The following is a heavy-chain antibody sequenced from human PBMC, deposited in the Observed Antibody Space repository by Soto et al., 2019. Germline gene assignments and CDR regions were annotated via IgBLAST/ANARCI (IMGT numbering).Heavy chain of an antibody. CDR2: ISHSGST. CDR3: ARANYGQWLDF. CDR1: GGSINSGRYY. Sequence: QVQLQESGPGLVKPSQTLSLTCTVSGGSINSGRYYWTWIRQHPGKGLEWIGYISHSGSTYYNPSLKSXXSXSXXTSKNQFSLNMNSVTAADTAVYYCARANYGQWLDFWGQGTLVTVSS. V-gene: IGHV4-31*03. J-gene: IGHJ4*02. D-gene: IGHD6-19*01.